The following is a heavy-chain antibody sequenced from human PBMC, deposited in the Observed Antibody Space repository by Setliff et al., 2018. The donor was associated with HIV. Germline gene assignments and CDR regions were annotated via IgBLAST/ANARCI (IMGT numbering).Heavy chain of an antibody. Sequence: SETLSLTCTVSGDSISSHYGSWIRQPPGKGLEWIGSIFYSGSTNYNPSLKSRVTISMDTSKNQFFLKLSSVTAADTGVDYCARGIFLDYWGQGMLVTVSS. V-gene: IGHV4-59*11. CDR2: IFYSGST. J-gene: IGHJ4*02. CDR3: ARGIFLDY. CDR1: GDSISSHY.